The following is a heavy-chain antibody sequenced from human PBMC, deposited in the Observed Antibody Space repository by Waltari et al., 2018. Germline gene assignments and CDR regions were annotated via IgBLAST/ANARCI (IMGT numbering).Heavy chain of an antibody. J-gene: IGHJ4*02. Sequence: QVQLVQSGAEVKKPGASVKVSCKASGYTFTSYAMHWVRQAPGQRLEWMGWINAGNGNTKYSQECQCRVTITRDTSASTAYMELSSLRSEDMAVYYCARGYSSGWCDYWGQGTLVTVSS. CDR2: INAGNGNT. V-gene: IGHV1-3*03. CDR1: GYTFTSYA. CDR3: ARGYSSGWCDY. D-gene: IGHD6-19*01.